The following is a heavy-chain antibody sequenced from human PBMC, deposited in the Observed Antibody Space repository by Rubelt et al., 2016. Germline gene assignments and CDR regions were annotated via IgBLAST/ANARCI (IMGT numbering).Heavy chain of an antibody. CDR1: GFTFDDYA. V-gene: IGHV3-9*01. D-gene: IGHD3-22*01. Sequence: EVQLVESGGGLVQPGRSLRLSCAASGFTFDDYAMHWVRQAPGRGLEWVSGSNWNGGDIGYAASVKGRITISRDNAKNALYLEMNGLRGGDTALYYGVQGEEDSSSLQYYGMDVWGHGTTVTVSS. CDR3: VQGEEDSSSLQYYGMDV. CDR2: SNWNGGDI. J-gene: IGHJ6*02.